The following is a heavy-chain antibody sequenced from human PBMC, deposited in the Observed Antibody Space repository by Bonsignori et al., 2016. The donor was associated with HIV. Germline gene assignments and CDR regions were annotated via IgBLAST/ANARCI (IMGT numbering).Heavy chain of an antibody. J-gene: IGHJ1*01. V-gene: IGHV3-23*01. CDR2: ISGSGGST. D-gene: IGHD1-26*01. Sequence: WIRQPPGKGLEWVSAISGSGGSTYYADSVKGRFTISRDNSKNTLYLQMNSLRAEDTAVYYCAKDRRSGSYPGPRDFQHWGQGTLVTVSS. CDR3: AKDRRSGSYPGPRDFQH.